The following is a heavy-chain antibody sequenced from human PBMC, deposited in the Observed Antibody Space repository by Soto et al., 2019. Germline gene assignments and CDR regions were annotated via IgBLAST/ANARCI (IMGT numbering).Heavy chain of an antibody. CDR3: AKDPSTGYADY. CDR2: ISNTGNT. J-gene: IGHJ4*02. V-gene: IGHV3-23*01. Sequence: EVQLLESGGDLVQPGGSLRLSCAASRFAFGSYAMAWVRQAPGKGLEWVSTISNTGNTHYADSVEGRFTISRDNSKNTLYLQTNSLRADDTAVYYCAKDPSTGYADYWGQGTLVTVSS. D-gene: IGHD3-9*01. CDR1: RFAFGSYA.